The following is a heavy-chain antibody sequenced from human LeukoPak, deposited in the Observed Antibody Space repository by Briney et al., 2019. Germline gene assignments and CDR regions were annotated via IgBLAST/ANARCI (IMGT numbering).Heavy chain of an antibody. D-gene: IGHD3-10*01. Sequence: GASVKVSCKASGYTFTGYYINWVRRAPGQGLEWMGWINPNSGGTNYAQKFQGRVTMTRDTSISTAYMDLSDLRSDDSAVYYCARGESRQRYLYYFDYWGQGTLVTVSS. V-gene: IGHV1-2*02. J-gene: IGHJ4*02. CDR3: ARGESRQRYLYYFDY. CDR2: INPNSGGT. CDR1: GYTFTGYY.